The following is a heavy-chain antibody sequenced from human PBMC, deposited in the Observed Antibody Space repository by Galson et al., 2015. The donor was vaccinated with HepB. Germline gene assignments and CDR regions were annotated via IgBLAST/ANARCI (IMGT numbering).Heavy chain of an antibody. CDR1: GFTFDDYA. J-gene: IGHJ6*03. CDR2: ISWNSGSI. CDR3: AKDFIGRDFSMAARAYYYYYYYMDV. D-gene: IGHD2/OR15-2a*01. Sequence: SLRLSCAASGFTFDDYAMHWVRQAPGKGLEWVSGISWNSGSIGYADSVKGRFTISRDNAKNSLYLQMNSLRAEDTALYYCAKDFIGRDFSMAARAYYYYYYYMDVWGKGTTVTVSS. V-gene: IGHV3-9*01.